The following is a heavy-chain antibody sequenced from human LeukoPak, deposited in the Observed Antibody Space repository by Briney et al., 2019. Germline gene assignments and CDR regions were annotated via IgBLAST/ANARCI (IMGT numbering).Heavy chain of an antibody. CDR1: GYTFTSYY. Sequence: GASVRVSCMASGYTFTSYYMHWVRQAPGQGLEWMGIISPSGGSTSYAQKFQGRVTMTRDTSTSTVYMELSSLRSEDTAVYYCVLGDYYDSSGYYYSSLDYWGQGTLVTVSS. V-gene: IGHV1-46*01. CDR2: ISPSGGST. J-gene: IGHJ4*02. CDR3: VLGDYYDSSGYYYSSLDY. D-gene: IGHD3-22*01.